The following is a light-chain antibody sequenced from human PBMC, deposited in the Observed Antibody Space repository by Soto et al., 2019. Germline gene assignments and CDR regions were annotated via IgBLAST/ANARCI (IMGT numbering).Light chain of an antibody. CDR2: EGN. CDR3: SSYAGSNTWV. Sequence: QSALTQPASVSGSPGQSITISCTGTSSDVGSYYNLVSWYQHHPGKAPKLMIYEGNKRSSGVPDRFSCSKSGNTASLTISGLQTEDEADYCCSSYAGSNTWVFGGGTKVTVL. CDR1: SSDVGSYYNL. J-gene: IGLJ3*02. V-gene: IGLV2-23*01.